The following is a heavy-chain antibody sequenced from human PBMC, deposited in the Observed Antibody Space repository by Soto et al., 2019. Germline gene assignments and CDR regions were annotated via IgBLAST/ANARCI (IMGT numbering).Heavy chain of an antibody. J-gene: IGHJ4*02. CDR3: AREGYSSSWYNYFDY. D-gene: IGHD6-13*01. CDR1: GFTFSSYA. Sequence: QVQLVESGGGVVQPGRSLRLSCAASGFTFSSYAMHWVRQAPGKGLEWVAVISYDGSNKYYADSVKGRFTISRDNSKNTLYLQMNSLRAEDTAVYYCAREGYSSSWYNYFDYWGQGTLVTVSS. CDR2: ISYDGSNK. V-gene: IGHV3-30-3*01.